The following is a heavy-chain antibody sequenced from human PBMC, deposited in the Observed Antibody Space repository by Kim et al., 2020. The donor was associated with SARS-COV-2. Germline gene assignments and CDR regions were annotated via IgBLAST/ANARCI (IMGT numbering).Heavy chain of an antibody. D-gene: IGHD3-3*01. J-gene: IGHJ4*02. CDR1: GGSFSGYY. Sequence: SETLSLTCAVYGGSFSGYYWSWIRQPPGKGLEWIGEINHSGSTNYNPSLKSRVTISVDTSKNQFSLKLSSVTAADTAVYYCARGPSFFTILRSFDYWGQGTQVSVS. CDR3: ARGPSFFTILRSFDY. CDR2: INHSGST. V-gene: IGHV4-34*01.